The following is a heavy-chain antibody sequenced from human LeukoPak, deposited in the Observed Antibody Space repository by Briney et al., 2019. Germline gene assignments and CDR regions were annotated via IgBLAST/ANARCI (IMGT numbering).Heavy chain of an antibody. D-gene: IGHD3-3*01. V-gene: IGHV1-69*05. CDR2: IIPIFGTA. Sequence: GSSVKVSCKASGGTFSSYAISWVRQAPGQGLEWMGRIIPIFGTANYAQKFQGRVTITTDESTSTAYMELSSLRSEDTAVYYCARDQITIFGVVIYWFDPWGQGTLVTVSS. CDR3: ARDQITIFGVVIYWFDP. CDR1: GGTFSSYA. J-gene: IGHJ5*02.